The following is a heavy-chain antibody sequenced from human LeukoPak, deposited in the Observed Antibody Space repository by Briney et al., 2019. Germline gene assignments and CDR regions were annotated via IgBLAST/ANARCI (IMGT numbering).Heavy chain of an antibody. J-gene: IGHJ3*02. CDR2: ISWNSGSI. CDR1: GFTFDDYA. V-gene: IGHV3-9*01. CDR3: AREIVGATLYAFDI. D-gene: IGHD1-26*01. Sequence: GGSLRLSCAASGFTFDDYAMHWVRQAPGKGLEWVSGISWNSGSIGYADSVKGRFTISRDNAKNSLYLQMNSLRAEDTAVYYCAREIVGATLYAFDIWGQGTMVTVSS.